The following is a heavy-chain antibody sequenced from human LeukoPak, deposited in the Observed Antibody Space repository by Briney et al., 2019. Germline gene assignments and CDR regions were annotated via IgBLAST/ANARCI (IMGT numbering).Heavy chain of an antibody. CDR1: SGPFSGYY. Sequence: SETLSLTCAVHSGPFSGYYWTWVRQAPGKGLEWIGEVNHSGTTNYNPSLKSRVTISVDRSKNQFSLKLTSVTAADTAVYYCARDFGRGAAAGRWNYYYMDVWGKGTTVAVSS. D-gene: IGHD6-13*01. J-gene: IGHJ6*03. V-gene: IGHV4-34*01. CDR3: ARDFGRGAAAGRWNYYYMDV. CDR2: VNHSGTT.